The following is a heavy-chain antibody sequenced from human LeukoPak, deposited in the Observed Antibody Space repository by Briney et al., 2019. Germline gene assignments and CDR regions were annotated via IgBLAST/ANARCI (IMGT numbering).Heavy chain of an antibody. Sequence: SETLSLTCTVSGGSISSYDWSWIRQPAGKGLEWIGRIYTSGSTNYNPSLKSRVTISVDTSKNQFSLKLSSVTAADTAVYYCARPYCGGDCYSEFDYWGQGTLVTVSS. CDR2: IYTSGST. V-gene: IGHV4-4*07. CDR3: ARPYCGGDCYSEFDY. D-gene: IGHD2-21*02. CDR1: GGSISSYD. J-gene: IGHJ4*02.